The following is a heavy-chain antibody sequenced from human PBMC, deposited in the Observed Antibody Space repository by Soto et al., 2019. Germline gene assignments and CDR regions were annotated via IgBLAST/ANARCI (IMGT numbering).Heavy chain of an antibody. V-gene: IGHV3-23*01. CDR1: GFTFSSYA. Sequence: GGSLRLSCAASGFTFSSYAMSWVRQAPGKGLEWVSAISGSGGSTYYADSVKGRFTISRDNSKNTLYLQMNSLRAEDTAVYYCANDRDGYNYGYYYYYMDVWGKGTTVTVSS. CDR3: ANDRDGYNYGYYYYYMDV. CDR2: ISGSGGST. D-gene: IGHD5-12*01. J-gene: IGHJ6*03.